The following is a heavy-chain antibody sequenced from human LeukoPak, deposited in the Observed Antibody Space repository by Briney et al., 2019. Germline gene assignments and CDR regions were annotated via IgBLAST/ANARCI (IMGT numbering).Heavy chain of an antibody. CDR2: ISGSGSTL. Sequence: GGSLRLSCTASGFTFSTYEMNWVRQAPGKGLEWVSYISGSGSTLYYADSVKGRFTISRDNAKNSLYLQMSSLRAEDTALYYCAREGGWATTANDYWGQGTLVTVSS. CDR1: GFTFSTYE. J-gene: IGHJ4*02. CDR3: AREGGWATTANDY. D-gene: IGHD1-1*01. V-gene: IGHV3-48*03.